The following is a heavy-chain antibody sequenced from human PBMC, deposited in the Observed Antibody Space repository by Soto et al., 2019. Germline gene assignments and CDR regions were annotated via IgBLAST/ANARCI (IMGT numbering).Heavy chain of an antibody. J-gene: IGHJ4*02. D-gene: IGHD6-6*01. V-gene: IGHV3-23*01. Sequence: EVQLLESGGGVVQPGGSLRLSCAASGFTFSSYAMSWVRQAPGKGLEWVSAISGSGGSTYYADSVKGRFTISRDNSKNTLYLQMNSLRAEDTAVYYCAKIMIAALVAALNYWGQGTLVTVSS. CDR2: ISGSGGST. CDR3: AKIMIAALVAALNY. CDR1: GFTFSSYA.